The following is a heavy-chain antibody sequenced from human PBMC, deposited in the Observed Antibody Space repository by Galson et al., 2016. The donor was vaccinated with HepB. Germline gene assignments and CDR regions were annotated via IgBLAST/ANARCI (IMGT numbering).Heavy chain of an antibody. D-gene: IGHD2-21*01. V-gene: IGHV1-69*13. CDR1: GGAFRTYA. CDR3: GGCGGECWGHDYYGLDV. CDR2: IIPIFGTP. J-gene: IGHJ6*02. Sequence: SVKVSCKASGGAFRTYAIGWVRQASGQGLEWMGGIIPIFGTPNYAQKFQGRVTITADESTSTAFMELSSLGSEDTAVYYCGGCGGECWGHDYYGLDVWGQGTTVTVSS.